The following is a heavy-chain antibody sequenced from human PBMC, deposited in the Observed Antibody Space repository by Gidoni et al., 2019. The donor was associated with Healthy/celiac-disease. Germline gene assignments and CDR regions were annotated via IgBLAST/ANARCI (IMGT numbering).Heavy chain of an antibody. D-gene: IGHD6-19*01. Sequence: QVQLQQSGPGLVKPSQTLSLTCPISGDSVSSNSAAWTWIRQSPSRGLEWLGRTYYRSKRYNDYAVSVKSRITIDPDTSKNQFTLQLNSVTPEDTAVYYCARHMRGIAVAGFDYWGQGTLVTVSS. J-gene: IGHJ4*02. CDR2: TYYRSKRYN. CDR1: GDSVSSNSAA. V-gene: IGHV6-1*01. CDR3: ARHMRGIAVAGFDY.